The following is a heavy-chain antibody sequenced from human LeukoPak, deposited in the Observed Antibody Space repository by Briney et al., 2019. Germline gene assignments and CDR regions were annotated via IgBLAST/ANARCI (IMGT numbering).Heavy chain of an antibody. CDR2: ISGSGGST. CDR3: ARGLGYCSSTSWCYFDY. Sequence: GGSLRLSCAASGFTFSSYAMSWVRQAPGKGLEWVSAISGSGGSTYYADSVKGRFTISRDNSKNTLYLQMNSLRAEDTAVYYCARGLGYCSSTSWCYFDYWGQGTLVTVSS. CDR1: GFTFSSYA. D-gene: IGHD2-2*01. V-gene: IGHV3-23*01. J-gene: IGHJ4*02.